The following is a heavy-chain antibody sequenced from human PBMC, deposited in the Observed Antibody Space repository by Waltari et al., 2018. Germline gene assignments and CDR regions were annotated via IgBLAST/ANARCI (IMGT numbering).Heavy chain of an antibody. Sequence: QVQLQQWGAGLLKPSETLSLTCAVYGGSFSCYYWSWIRQPPGKGLEWIGEINHSGSTNYNPSLKSRVTISVDTSKNQFSLKLSSVTAADTAVYYCASETITMVRGENYWGQGTLVTVSS. D-gene: IGHD3-10*01. CDR3: ASETITMVRGENY. J-gene: IGHJ4*02. CDR1: GGSFSCYY. V-gene: IGHV4-34*01. CDR2: INHSGST.